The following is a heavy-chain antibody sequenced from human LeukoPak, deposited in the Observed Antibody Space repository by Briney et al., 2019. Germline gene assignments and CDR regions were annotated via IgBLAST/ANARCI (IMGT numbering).Heavy chain of an antibody. Sequence: PSETLSLTCTVSGGSISSYYWSWIRQPPGKGLEWIGYIYYSGSTNYNPSLKSRVTISVDTSKNQFSLKLSSVTAADTAVYYCARHTDTAMPFDYWGQGTLVTVSS. CDR2: IYYSGST. V-gene: IGHV4-59*08. CDR1: GGSISSYY. J-gene: IGHJ4*02. CDR3: ARHTDTAMPFDY. D-gene: IGHD5-18*01.